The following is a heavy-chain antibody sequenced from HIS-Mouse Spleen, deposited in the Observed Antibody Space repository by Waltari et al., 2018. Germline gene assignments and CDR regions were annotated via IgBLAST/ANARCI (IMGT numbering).Heavy chain of an antibody. V-gene: IGHV3-7*01. Sequence: EVQLVESGGGLVQPGGSLRLSCAASGFTFSSYWMSWVRQAPGKGLEWVANIKQDGSEKYYVDSVKGRFTISRDNAKNSLYLQMNSLRAEDTAVYYCASTSIYDFWSGYLFDYWGQGTLVTVSS. D-gene: IGHD3-3*01. CDR1: GFTFSSYW. CDR3: ASTSIYDFWSGYLFDY. CDR2: IKQDGSEK. J-gene: IGHJ4*02.